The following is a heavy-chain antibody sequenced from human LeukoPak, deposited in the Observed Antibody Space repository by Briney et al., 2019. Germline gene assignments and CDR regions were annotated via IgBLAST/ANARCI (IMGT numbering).Heavy chain of an antibody. CDR1: GSTFTSYG. Sequence: ASVKVSCKPSGSTFTSYGVSWVRQAPGQGLEWMGWISAYNGNTNYAQKFQGRVTMTTETSTSTAYMELRSLRSDDTAVYYCARGGVAVADVLGYWGQGTLVIVSS. J-gene: IGHJ4*02. D-gene: IGHD6-19*01. V-gene: IGHV1-18*01. CDR2: ISAYNGNT. CDR3: ARGGVAVADVLGY.